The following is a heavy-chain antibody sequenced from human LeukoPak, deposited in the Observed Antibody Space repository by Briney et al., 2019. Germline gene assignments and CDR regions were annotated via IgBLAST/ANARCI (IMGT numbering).Heavy chain of an antibody. CDR2: MNPNSGNT. D-gene: IGHD4-23*01. Sequence: ASVKVSCKASGYTFTSYDINWVRQATGQGLEWMGWMNPNSGNTGYAQKFQGRVTMTRNTSISTAYMGLSSLRSADAAVYYCARGSLLYGSNSGVDYWGQGTLVTVSS. J-gene: IGHJ4*02. CDR3: ARGSLLYGSNSGVDY. CDR1: GYTFTSYD. V-gene: IGHV1-8*01.